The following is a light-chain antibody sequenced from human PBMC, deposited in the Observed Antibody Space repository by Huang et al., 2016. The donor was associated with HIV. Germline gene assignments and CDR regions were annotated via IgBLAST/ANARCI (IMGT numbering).Light chain of an antibody. CDR3: QQRTYSFT. CDR2: DAS. V-gene: IGKV3-11*01. CDR1: QRVGSF. Sequence: EIVLNQSPATLSLSPGERATLSCRASQRVGSFLDWYQQKPGQAPSLLIYDASYRATGIPARFSGSGSGTDFTLTISSLEPEGFAVYYCQQRTYSFTFGPGTKVD. J-gene: IGKJ3*01.